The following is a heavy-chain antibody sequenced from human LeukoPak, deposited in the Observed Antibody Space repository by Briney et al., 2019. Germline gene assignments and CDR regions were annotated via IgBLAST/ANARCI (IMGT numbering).Heavy chain of an antibody. CDR2: ISYDGSNK. CDR3: ARANPGGDGMDV. J-gene: IGHJ6*02. Sequence: PGGSLRLSCAASGFTFSSYAMHWVRQAPGKGLEWVAVISYDGSNKYYADSVKGRFTISRDNAKNSLYLQMNSLRAEDTAVYYCARANPGGDGMDVWGQGTTVTVSS. D-gene: IGHD3-10*01. CDR1: GFTFSSYA. V-gene: IGHV3-30-3*01.